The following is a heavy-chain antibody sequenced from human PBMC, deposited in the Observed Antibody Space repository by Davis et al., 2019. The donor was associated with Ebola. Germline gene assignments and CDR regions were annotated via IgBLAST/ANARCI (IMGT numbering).Heavy chain of an antibody. CDR2: ISSSGSTI. Sequence: GESLKISCAASGFTFSSYEMNWVRQAPGKGLEWVSYISSSGSTIYYADSVKGRFTISRDNSKNTLYLQMNSLRAEDTAVYYCARDDSGWYKGSAFDIWGQGTMVTVSS. J-gene: IGHJ3*02. D-gene: IGHD6-19*01. CDR3: ARDDSGWYKGSAFDI. CDR1: GFTFSSYE. V-gene: IGHV3-48*03.